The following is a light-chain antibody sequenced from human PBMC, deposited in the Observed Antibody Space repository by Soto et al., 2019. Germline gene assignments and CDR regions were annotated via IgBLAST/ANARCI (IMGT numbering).Light chain of an antibody. CDR1: QSIGDT. CDR3: HQYGSSPRT. Sequence: EIVMTQSPATLSVSPGGRATLSCRASQSIGDTLAWYQQKPGQAPRLLIYGASSRATGIPDRFSGSGSGTDFTLTISRLEPEDFAVYYCHQYGSSPRTFGQGTKVDIK. CDR2: GAS. J-gene: IGKJ1*01. V-gene: IGKV3-20*01.